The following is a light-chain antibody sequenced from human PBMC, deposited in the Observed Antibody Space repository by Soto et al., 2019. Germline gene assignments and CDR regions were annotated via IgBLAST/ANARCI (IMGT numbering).Light chain of an antibody. J-gene: IGLJ3*02. CDR2: TDY. CDR1: SSNIGSNT. Sequence: QSVLTQSPSASGTPGQRVTISCSGSSSNIGSNTVNWYQQLPGTAPKLLIYTDYQRPSGVPDRFSGSKSGTSASLAISGLQSDDEAVYFCSTWDDSLNGWVFGGGTKLTVL. V-gene: IGLV1-44*01. CDR3: STWDDSLNGWV.